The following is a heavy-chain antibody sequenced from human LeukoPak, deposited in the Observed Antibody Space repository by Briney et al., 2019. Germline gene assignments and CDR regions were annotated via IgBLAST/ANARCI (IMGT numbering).Heavy chain of an antibody. CDR3: ARKDYTSSWYFLY. J-gene: IGHJ4*02. CDR1: GFTFSSYS. V-gene: IGHV3-7*01. Sequence: GGSLRLSCAASGFTFSSYSMNWVRQAPGKGLEWVANIKQDGNEKYYVDSVKGRFTISRDNAKNSLYLQMNSLRAEDTAVYYCARKDYTSSWYFLYWGQGTLVTVSS. D-gene: IGHD6-13*01. CDR2: IKQDGNEK.